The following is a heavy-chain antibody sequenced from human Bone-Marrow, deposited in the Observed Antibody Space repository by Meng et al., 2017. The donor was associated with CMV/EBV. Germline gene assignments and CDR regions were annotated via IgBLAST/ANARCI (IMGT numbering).Heavy chain of an antibody. CDR2: IYPGDSDN. J-gene: IGHJ2*01. Sequence: GESLKISCQGSGYSFTSYWIGWVRQMPGKGLEWMGIIYPGDSDNRYSPAFQGQVTISVDKSINTAFLQLNSLKASDSAMYYCARRQSSSWHFDLWGRGTLVTVSS. D-gene: IGHD4-11*01. V-gene: IGHV5-51*01. CDR1: GYSFTSYW. CDR3: ARRQSSSWHFDL.